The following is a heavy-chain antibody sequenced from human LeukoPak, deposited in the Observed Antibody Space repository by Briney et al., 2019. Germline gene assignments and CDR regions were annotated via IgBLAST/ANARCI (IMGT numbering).Heavy chain of an antibody. CDR2: LSDGGRST. D-gene: IGHD6-13*01. J-gene: IGHJ4*02. CDR1: GFTFSSYG. V-gene: IGHV3-23*01. CDR3: AKATYASSWNLYFDY. Sequence: GGSLRLSCAASGFTFSSYGMSWVRQAPGKGLEWVSALSDGGRSTYYADSVKGRFTISRDNSKNTLYLQMNSLRGEDTAVYYCAKATYASSWNLYFDYWGQGTLVTVSS.